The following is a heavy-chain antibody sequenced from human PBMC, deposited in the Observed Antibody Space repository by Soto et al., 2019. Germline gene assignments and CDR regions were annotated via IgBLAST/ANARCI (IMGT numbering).Heavy chain of an antibody. D-gene: IGHD3-3*01. CDR1: GDSISNNNC. CDR2: IYHTGTT. CDR3: ARRRITTFGVVITGYGMDV. Sequence: PSETLSLTCAVSGDSISNNNCWNWVRQPPGKGLEWIEEIYHTGTTNYNPSLKSRVTISVDKSKNQVSLKLSSVTAADTAVYYCARRRITTFGVVITGYGMDVWGQGTTVTVSS. V-gene: IGHV4-4*02. J-gene: IGHJ6*02.